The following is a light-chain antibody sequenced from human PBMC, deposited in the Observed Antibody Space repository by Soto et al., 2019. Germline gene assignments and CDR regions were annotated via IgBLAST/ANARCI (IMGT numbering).Light chain of an antibody. V-gene: IGKV3-20*01. CDR2: GAS. CDR3: QQYGSSPRT. J-gene: IGKJ1*01. CDR1: QSVSSSY. Sequence: EIVLTQSPGTLSLSPGERATLSCRASQSVSSSYLAWYQQKPGQALRLVIYGASRGATGIPDRFSGSGSGTDFTLTIIRLEPEDFAVYYCQQYGSSPRTFGQGTKVEIK.